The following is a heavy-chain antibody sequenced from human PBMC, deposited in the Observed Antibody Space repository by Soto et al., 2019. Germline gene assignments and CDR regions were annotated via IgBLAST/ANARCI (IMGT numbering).Heavy chain of an antibody. CDR3: SRDPLNYYDTD. V-gene: IGHV3-74*01. Sequence: PGGALRLSCAASGNNLARGGLRSIRQAPEKRLVWASRNDSDGRRPTYADSVKGRVTISRDNTKNTLYLQMNSLRAEDTAFYYCSRDPLNYYDTDWGQGNLVTVSS. D-gene: IGHD3-22*01. CDR2: NDSDGRRP. CDR1: GNNLARGG. J-gene: IGHJ4*02.